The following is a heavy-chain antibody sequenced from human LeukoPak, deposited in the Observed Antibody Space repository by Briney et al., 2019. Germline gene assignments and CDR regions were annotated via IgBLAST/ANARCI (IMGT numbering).Heavy chain of an antibody. J-gene: IGHJ3*02. D-gene: IGHD2-8*02. CDR3: ATGPVLWAFDI. CDR1: GGTFSSYA. Sequence: SVKVPCKASGGTFSSYAISWVRQAPGQGLEWMGGIIPIFGTANYAQKFQGRVTITADESTSTAYMELSSLRSEDTAVYYCATGPVLWAFDIWGQGTMVTVSS. V-gene: IGHV1-69*13. CDR2: IIPIFGTA.